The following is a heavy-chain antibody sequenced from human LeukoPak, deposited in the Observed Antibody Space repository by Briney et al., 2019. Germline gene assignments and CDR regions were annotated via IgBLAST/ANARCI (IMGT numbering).Heavy chain of an antibody. D-gene: IGHD6-19*01. J-gene: IGHJ3*02. CDR1: GYPLNELS. Sequence: ASVKVSCRVSGYPLNELSMHWVRQAPGKGLEWMGGFHREDGDKIYAQSFQGRFTLTKDTSADTAYMELSSLRSEDTAAYYCATESSGWPPGAFDIWGQGTMVTVSS. CDR2: FHREDGDK. V-gene: IGHV1-24*01. CDR3: ATESSGWPPGAFDI.